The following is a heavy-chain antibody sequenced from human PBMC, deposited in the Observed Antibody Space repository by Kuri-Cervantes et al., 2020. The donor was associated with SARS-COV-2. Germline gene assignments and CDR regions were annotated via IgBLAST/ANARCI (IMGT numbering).Heavy chain of an antibody. CDR2: ISSSGSTI. V-gene: IGHV3-11*04. J-gene: IGHJ4*02. Sequence: GGSLRLSCAASGFTFSDYYMSWIRQAPGKGLEWVSYISSSGSTIYYADSVKGRFTISRDNAKNSLYLQMNSLRAEDTAVYYCVTWYDFWSGYSRGRFDYWGQGTLVTVSS. D-gene: IGHD3-3*01. CDR1: GFTFSDYY. CDR3: VTWYDFWSGYSRGRFDY.